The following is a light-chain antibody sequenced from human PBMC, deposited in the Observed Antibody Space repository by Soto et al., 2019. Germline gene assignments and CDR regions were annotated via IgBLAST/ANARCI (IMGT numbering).Light chain of an antibody. CDR1: KAIGSS. J-gene: IGKJ4*01. CDR3: QQLNSYPLT. Sequence: IQLTQSPSSLSDTVGDSVTITCRASKAIGSSFAWYQQKPGKVPEVLIYGASTLQNGVPSRFSGSGSETDFTLTISSLQPEDFATYYCQQLNSYPLTFGGGTKVDIK. V-gene: IGKV1-9*01. CDR2: GAS.